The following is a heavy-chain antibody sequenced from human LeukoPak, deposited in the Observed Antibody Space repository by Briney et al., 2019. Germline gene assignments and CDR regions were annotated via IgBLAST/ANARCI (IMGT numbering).Heavy chain of an antibody. CDR1: GFTFSSYA. CDR2: ISGSGGST. V-gene: IGHV3-23*01. CDR3: AKRVDDRSGYFFDS. J-gene: IGHJ4*02. Sequence: WGSLRLSCAASGFTFSSYAMSWVRQAPGKGLEWVSSISGSGGSTYYADSVKGRFTISRDNSKNTLYLQMNSLRAEDTATYYCAKRVDDRSGYFFDSWGQGTRVTVSS. D-gene: IGHD3-22*01.